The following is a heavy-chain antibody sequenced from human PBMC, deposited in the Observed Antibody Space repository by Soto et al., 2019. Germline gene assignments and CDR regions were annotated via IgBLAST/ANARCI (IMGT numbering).Heavy chain of an antibody. V-gene: IGHV3-74*01. J-gene: IGHJ4*02. D-gene: IGHD3-10*01. CDR1: GFTFSSYW. CDR2: INSDGSST. CDR3: ARSGITMVRGVGDFDY. Sequence: GGSLRLSCAASGFTFSSYWMHWVRQAPGKGLVWVSRINSDGSSTSYADSVKGRFTISRDNAKNSLYLQMNSLRAEDTAVYYCARSGITMVRGVGDFDYWGQGTLVTVSS.